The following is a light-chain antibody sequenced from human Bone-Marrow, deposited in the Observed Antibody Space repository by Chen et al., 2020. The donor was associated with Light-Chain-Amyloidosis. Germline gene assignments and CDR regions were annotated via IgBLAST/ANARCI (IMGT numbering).Light chain of an antibody. V-gene: IGLV3-21*02. CDR3: QVWDRSSDRPV. J-gene: IGLJ3*02. Sequence: SYVLTQPSSVSVAPGQTTTIACGGNNIGSTSVHWYQQTPGQVPLLVVYDDSDRPSGIPERLSGSNSGNTATLTISRVEAGDAADYYCQVWDRSSDRPVFGGGTKLTVL. CDR1: NIGSTS. CDR2: DDS.